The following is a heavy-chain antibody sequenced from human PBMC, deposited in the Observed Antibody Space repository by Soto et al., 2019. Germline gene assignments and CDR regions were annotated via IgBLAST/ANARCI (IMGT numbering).Heavy chain of an antibody. V-gene: IGHV3-23*01. Sequence: IQLLESGGRLVQPGGSLRLSCSASGFLFRNYAMDWVRQAPGKGLEWVSGISESGSVTYSADSVKGRFTISRDNFQKMLYLQMDNLRVEDMAVYFCAKRATDDVYYVDHWGRGTVVTVSS. J-gene: IGHJ4*02. CDR1: GFLFRNYA. D-gene: IGHD1-20*01. CDR3: AKRATDDVYYVDH. CDR2: ISESGSVT.